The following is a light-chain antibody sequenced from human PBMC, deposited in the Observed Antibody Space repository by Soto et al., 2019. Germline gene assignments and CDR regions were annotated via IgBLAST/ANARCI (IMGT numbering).Light chain of an antibody. CDR3: SSYTTSNTVI. CDR1: SSDFGTYNY. J-gene: IGLJ2*01. V-gene: IGLV2-14*01. CDR2: EVN. Sequence: QSALTQPASVSGSPGQSITISCTGTSSDFGTYNYVSWYQQHPGKVPKLMIYEVNNRPSGVSSRFSGSKSGNTASLTISGLQAEDEADYFCSSYTTSNTVIFGGGTKLTVL.